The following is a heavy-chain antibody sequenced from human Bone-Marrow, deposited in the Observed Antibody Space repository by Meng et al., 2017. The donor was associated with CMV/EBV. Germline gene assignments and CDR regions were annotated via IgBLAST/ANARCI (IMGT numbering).Heavy chain of an antibody. V-gene: IGHV1-69*02. D-gene: IGHD3-9*01. CDR2: IIPIIGIA. J-gene: IGHJ4*02. CDR3: ARGAHYDMLTGYYAADYFDY. CDR1: GGTFSTYT. Sequence: VKVSCKASGGTFSTYTISWVRQAPGQGLEWMGRIIPIIGIANYAQKFQGRVTITADKYTSTAYMELRSLRSEDTAVYYCARGAHYDMLTGYYAADYFDYWGQGTLVTVSS.